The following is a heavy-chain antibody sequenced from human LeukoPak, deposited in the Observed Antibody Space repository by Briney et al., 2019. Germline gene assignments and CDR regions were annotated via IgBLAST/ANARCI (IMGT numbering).Heavy chain of an antibody. CDR2: IYQGGST. CDR1: GYSISSGYY. V-gene: IGHV4-38-2*01. J-gene: IGHJ3*02. D-gene: IGHD3-3*01. Sequence: SETLSLTCAVSGYSISSGYYWGWIRQPPGKGLEWIGSIYQGGSTYYNPSLKSRVTISVDTSKNQFSLKLSSVTAADTAVYYCARSTIFGVVDAFDIWGQGTMVTVSS. CDR3: ARSTIFGVVDAFDI.